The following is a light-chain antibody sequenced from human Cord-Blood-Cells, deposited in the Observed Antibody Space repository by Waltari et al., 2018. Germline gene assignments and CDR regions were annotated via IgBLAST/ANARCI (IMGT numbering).Light chain of an antibody. CDR2: KAS. Sequence: DIQMTKSPPTLSASVGDRVTITCRASKSISSWLAWYQQKPGKAPKLLSYKASSVESGVPSRFSGSVSETEFTLTISSLQPDDFATYYCQQYNSYSWTFGQGNKVEIK. CDR3: QQYNSYSWT. V-gene: IGKV1-5*03. CDR1: KSISSW. J-gene: IGKJ1*01.